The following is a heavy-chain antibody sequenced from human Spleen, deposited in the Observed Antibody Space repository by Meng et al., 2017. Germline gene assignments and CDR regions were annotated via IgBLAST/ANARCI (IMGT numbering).Heavy chain of an antibody. Sequence: QVHLVQSGAEVKKPGASVKVSCKASGYTFTSYALHWVRQAPGQILEWMGWINGYNGDTHYAQKLQGRVTMTTDTSTSTVYMELRSLRSDDTGVYYCARGTPGRRYADYWGQGTLVTVSS. V-gene: IGHV1-3*01. CDR2: INGYNGDT. CDR1: GYTFTSYA. CDR3: ARGTPGRRYADY. J-gene: IGHJ4*02. D-gene: IGHD3-10*01.